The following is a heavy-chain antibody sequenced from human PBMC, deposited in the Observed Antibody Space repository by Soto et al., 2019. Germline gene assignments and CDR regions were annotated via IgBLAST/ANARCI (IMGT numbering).Heavy chain of an antibody. V-gene: IGHV3-13*01. Sequence: EVQLVESGGGLVQPGGSLRLSCAASGFTFSNYDMHWVRQVTGKGLEWVSTIGTACDTYYPGSVKGRFTISRENAQNSLYLQMNSLRAEDTAVYYCARGRLISLYYFDYWGQGTLVTVSS. CDR3: ARGRLISLYYFDY. CDR2: IGTACDT. CDR1: GFTFSNYD. J-gene: IGHJ4*02. D-gene: IGHD2-15*01.